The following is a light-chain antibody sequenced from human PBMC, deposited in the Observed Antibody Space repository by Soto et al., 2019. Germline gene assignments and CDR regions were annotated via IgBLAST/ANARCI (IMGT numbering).Light chain of an antibody. J-gene: IGLJ1*01. Sequence: QSAVTQPASVSGSPGQSITISCTGISSDVGGYNLVSWYQLHPGKAPKLIIYEATRRPSGVSDRFSGSKSGNTASLTMSGLHAEDEADYYCCSYAGSSPYVFGTGTKLTVL. CDR1: SSDVGGYNL. CDR3: CSYAGSSPYV. CDR2: EAT. V-gene: IGLV2-23*01.